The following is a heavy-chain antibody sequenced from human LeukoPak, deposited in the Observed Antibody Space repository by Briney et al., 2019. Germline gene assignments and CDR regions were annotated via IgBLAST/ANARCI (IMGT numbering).Heavy chain of an antibody. Sequence: PGGSLRLSCAASGFTFSGYGMSWVRQAPGKGLEWVSAISGSGGSTYYADSVKGRFTISRDNSKNTLYLQMNSLRAEDTAVYYCAKDALRASGSYYPFDYWGQGTLVTVSS. D-gene: IGHD1-26*01. V-gene: IGHV3-23*01. CDR2: ISGSGGST. J-gene: IGHJ4*02. CDR1: GFTFSGYG. CDR3: AKDALRASGSYYPFDY.